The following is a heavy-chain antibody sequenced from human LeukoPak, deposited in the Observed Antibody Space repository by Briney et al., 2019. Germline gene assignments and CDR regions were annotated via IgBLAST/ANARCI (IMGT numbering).Heavy chain of an antibody. CDR1: GGSISSGDYY. CDR2: MYYSGST. CDR3: AREGFSELALDS. J-gene: IGHJ4*02. Sequence: PSETLSLTCTVSGGSISSGDYYWSWNRQPPGKGLEWIAYMYYSGSTYYNPSLKSRVTMSADTSKNQLPLKLSSVTAADTAVYYCAREGFSELALDSWGQGTLVTVSS. D-gene: IGHD1-26*01. V-gene: IGHV4-30-4*01.